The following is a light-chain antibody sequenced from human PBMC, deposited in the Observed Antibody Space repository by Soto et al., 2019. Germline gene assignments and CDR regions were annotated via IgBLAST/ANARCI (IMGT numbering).Light chain of an antibody. CDR1: QGIRNA. Sequence: DIQMTQSPSSLSASVGDRVTITCRASQGIRNALGWYQQKPGKAPKRLIYAASSLQSGVPSRFSGSGSGKEFTLTISSLQPEDFATYFCLQHNSYPPTFGHVLKV. CDR3: LQHNSYPPT. J-gene: IGKJ1*01. V-gene: IGKV1-17*01. CDR2: AAS.